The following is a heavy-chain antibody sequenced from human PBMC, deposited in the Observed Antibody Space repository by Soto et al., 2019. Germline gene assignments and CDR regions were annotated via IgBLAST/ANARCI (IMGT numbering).Heavy chain of an antibody. CDR2: IKQDGSEK. D-gene: IGHD3-16*02. J-gene: IGHJ4*02. Sequence: GGSLRVSCAASGFTFSSYWMSWVRQAPWKGLEWVANIKQDGSEKYYVDSVKGRFTISRDNAKNSLYLQMNSLRAEDTAVYYCANSLGELSSDYWGQGTLVTVSS. CDR1: GFTFSSYW. V-gene: IGHV3-7*01. CDR3: ANSLGELSSDY.